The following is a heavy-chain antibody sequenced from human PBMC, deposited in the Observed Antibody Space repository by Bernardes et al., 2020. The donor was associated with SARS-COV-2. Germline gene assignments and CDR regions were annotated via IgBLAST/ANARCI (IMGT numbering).Heavy chain of an antibody. CDR1: SGSFSGYY. V-gene: IGHV4-34*01. CDR2: INDSGST. Sequence: SESLRLTCAVYSGSFSGYYWSWIRQTPGKGLEWIGEINDSGSTKYNPALKSRVTISVDPSKNQFSLKLNSVTAADTAVYYCARGSAAVVSHFMLLFANWYFDLWGRGTLVTVSS. D-gene: IGHD2-15*01. J-gene: IGHJ2*01. CDR3: ARGSAAVVSHFMLLFANWYFDL.